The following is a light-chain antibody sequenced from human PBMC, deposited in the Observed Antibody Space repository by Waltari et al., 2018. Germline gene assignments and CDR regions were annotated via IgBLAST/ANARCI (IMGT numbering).Light chain of an antibody. V-gene: IGKV1-5*03. Sequence: DIQMTQSPSTLSASVGDRVTITCLTSQNINSWLAWDQQKPGKAPKLLIYKASSLESGVPSRFSGSGSGTEFTLTITSLQPDDFATYFCQHYNNYSPWTFGQGTKVEVK. CDR3: QHYNNYSPWT. CDR1: QNINSW. J-gene: IGKJ1*01. CDR2: KAS.